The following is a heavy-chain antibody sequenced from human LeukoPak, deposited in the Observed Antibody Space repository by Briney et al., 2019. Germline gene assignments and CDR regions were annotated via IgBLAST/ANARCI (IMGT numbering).Heavy chain of an antibody. Sequence: GGSLRLSCAASGFTFSSYAMHWVRQAPGKGLEWVAVISYDGSNKYYADSVKGRFTISRDNSKNTLYLQMNSLRAEDTAVYYCAREVFLRQLGPGGREYYYYYMDVWGKGTTVTVSS. D-gene: IGHD6-13*01. CDR2: ISYDGSNK. J-gene: IGHJ6*03. CDR3: AREVFLRQLGPGGREYYYYYMDV. V-gene: IGHV3-30*01. CDR1: GFTFSSYA.